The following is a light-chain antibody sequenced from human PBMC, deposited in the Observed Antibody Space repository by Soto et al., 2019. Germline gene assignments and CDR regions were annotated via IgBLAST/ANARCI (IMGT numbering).Light chain of an antibody. CDR3: QQFNSLPPT. Sequence: AIQLTQSPSSLSASVGDRVSITCRASQGITSALAWYQQKPGKAPNLLMYDASTLESGVPSRFSGSGLGTDFTLTISSLQPDDSATYLCQQFNSLPPTFGGGTRVEIK. V-gene: IGKV1-13*02. CDR1: QGITSA. J-gene: IGKJ4*01. CDR2: DAS.